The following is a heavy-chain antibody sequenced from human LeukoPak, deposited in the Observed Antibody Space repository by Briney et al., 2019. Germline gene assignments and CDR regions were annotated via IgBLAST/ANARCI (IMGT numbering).Heavy chain of an antibody. V-gene: IGHV3-23*01. CDR1: GFTFSSYA. Sequence: PGGSLRLSCAASGFTFSSYAMSWVRQAPGKGLEWVSAISGSGGSTYYADSVKGRFTISRDNSKNTLYLQMNSLRAEDTAVCYCAKGGGVVVPAADFDYWGQGTLVTVSS. CDR2: ISGSGGST. CDR3: AKGGGVVVPAADFDY. J-gene: IGHJ4*02. D-gene: IGHD2-2*01.